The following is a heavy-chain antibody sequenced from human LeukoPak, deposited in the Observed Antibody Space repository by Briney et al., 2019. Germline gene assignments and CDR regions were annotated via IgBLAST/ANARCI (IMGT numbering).Heavy chain of an antibody. CDR3: ARPGSWGGHYYFDY. D-gene: IGHD6-6*01. Sequence: PSQTLSLTCTVSGGSISSSSYYWGWIRQPPGKGLEWIGSIYYSGSTYYNPSLKSRVTISVDTSKNQFSLKLSSVTAADTAVYYCARPGSWGGHYYFDYWGQGTLVTVSS. V-gene: IGHV4-39*01. CDR2: IYYSGST. J-gene: IGHJ4*02. CDR1: GGSISSSSYY.